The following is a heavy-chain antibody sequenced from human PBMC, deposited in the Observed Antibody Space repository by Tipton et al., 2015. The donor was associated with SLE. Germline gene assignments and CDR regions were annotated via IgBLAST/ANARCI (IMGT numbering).Heavy chain of an antibody. J-gene: IGHJ3*02. CDR3: ARGVAVADAFDI. CDR2: IYHSGST. V-gene: IGHV4-38-2*01. D-gene: IGHD6-19*01. Sequence: TLSLTCAVSGYSISSGYYWGWIRQPPGKGLEWIGSIYHSGSTYYNPSLKSRVTISVDTSKNQFSLKLSSVTAADTAVYYCARGVAVADAFDIWGQGTMVTVSS. CDR1: GYSISSGYY.